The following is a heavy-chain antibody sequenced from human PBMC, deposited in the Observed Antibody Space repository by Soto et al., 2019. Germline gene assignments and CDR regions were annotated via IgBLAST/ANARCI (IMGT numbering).Heavy chain of an antibody. Sequence: ASVKVSCKASGYTFTSYAMHWVRQAPGQRLEWMGWINAGNGNTKYSQKFQGRVTITRDTSASTAYMELSSLRSEDTAVYYCARDLGFWSGLGYWGQGTLVTVSS. CDR2: INAGNGNT. V-gene: IGHV1-3*01. J-gene: IGHJ4*02. CDR1: GYTFTSYA. D-gene: IGHD3-3*01. CDR3: ARDLGFWSGLGY.